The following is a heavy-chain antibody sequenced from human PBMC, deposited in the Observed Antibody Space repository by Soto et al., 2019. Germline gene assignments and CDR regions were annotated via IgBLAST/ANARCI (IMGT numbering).Heavy chain of an antibody. CDR3: AKKDPWFDS. V-gene: IGHV3-23*01. CDR1: EFTFSTYG. Sequence: PGGSLRLSCAASEFTFSTYGMSWVRQAPGKGLEWVSRISVSGGVTYYTDSVKGRFTISRDNSKTTLYLQMNSLRAEDTAVYYCAKKDPWFDSWGQGTLVTVSS. CDR2: ISVSGGVT. J-gene: IGHJ5*01.